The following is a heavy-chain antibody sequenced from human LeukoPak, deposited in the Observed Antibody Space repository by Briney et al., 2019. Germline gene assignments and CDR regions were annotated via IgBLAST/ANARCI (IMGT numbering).Heavy chain of an antibody. CDR2: IIPIFGTA. Sequence: GASVKVPCKASGGTFSSYAISWVRQAPGQGLEWMGGIIPIFGTANYAQKFQGRVTITADESTSTAYMELSSLRSEDTAVYYCARGGNYYDSSGYPSRGYYWGQGTLVTVSS. D-gene: IGHD3-22*01. CDR3: ARGGNYYDSSGYPSRGYY. J-gene: IGHJ4*02. CDR1: GGTFSSYA. V-gene: IGHV1-69*13.